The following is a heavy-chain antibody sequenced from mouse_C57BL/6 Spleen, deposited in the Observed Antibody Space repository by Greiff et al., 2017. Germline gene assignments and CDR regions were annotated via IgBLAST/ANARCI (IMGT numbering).Heavy chain of an antibody. J-gene: IGHJ4*01. CDR3: ARGSSGPYYAMDY. CDR1: GYTFTSYW. D-gene: IGHD3-2*02. V-gene: IGHV1-64*01. CDR2: IHPNSGST. Sequence: QVHVKQPGAELVKPGASVKLSCKASGYTFTSYWMHWVKQRPGQGLEWIGMIHPNSGSTNYNEKFKSKATLTVDKSSSTAYMQLSSLTSEDSAVYYCARGSSGPYYAMDYWGQGTSVTVSS.